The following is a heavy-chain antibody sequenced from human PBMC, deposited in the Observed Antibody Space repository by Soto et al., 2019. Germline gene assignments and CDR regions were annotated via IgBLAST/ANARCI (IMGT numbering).Heavy chain of an antibody. D-gene: IGHD3-16*01. CDR2: IIPIFGTA. CDR3: ARHLGGNHYYYGMDV. V-gene: IGHV1-69*05. Sequence: QVQLVQSGAEVKKPGSSVKVSCKASGGTFSSYAISWVRQAAGQGLEWMGGIIPIFGTADYAQKFQGRVTITSDDFTSTAYMELSSLRSEDTAVYYCARHLGGNHYYYGMDVWGQGTTVTVSS. CDR1: GGTFSSYA. J-gene: IGHJ6*02.